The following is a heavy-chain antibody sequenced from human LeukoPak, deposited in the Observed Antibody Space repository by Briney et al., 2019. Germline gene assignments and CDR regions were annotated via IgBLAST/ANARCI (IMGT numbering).Heavy chain of an antibody. CDR2: IKQDGSEK. Sequence: GSLRLSCAASGFTFSSYWMSWVRQAPGKGLEWVANIKQDGSEKFYVDSVKGRFTISRDNANNSLYLQMNSLRAEDTAVYYCAKGGPGAYDAFDIWGQGTMVTVSS. V-gene: IGHV3-7*03. D-gene: IGHD7-27*01. J-gene: IGHJ3*02. CDR1: GFTFSSYW. CDR3: AKGGPGAYDAFDI.